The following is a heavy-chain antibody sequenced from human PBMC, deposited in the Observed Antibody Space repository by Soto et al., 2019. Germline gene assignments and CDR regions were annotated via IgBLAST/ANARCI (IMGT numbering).Heavy chain of an antibody. J-gene: IGHJ4*02. D-gene: IGHD5-12*01. CDR1: GFTFSKAW. V-gene: IGHV3-23*01. CDR3: AKDRGYDYGDF. Sequence: PGGALRLSCAASGFTFSKAWMNWVRQAPGKGLEWVSAISGSGGSTYYADSVKGRFTISRDNSKNTLYLQMNSLRAEDTAVYYCAKDRGYDYGDFWGQGTLVTVSS. CDR2: ISGSGGST.